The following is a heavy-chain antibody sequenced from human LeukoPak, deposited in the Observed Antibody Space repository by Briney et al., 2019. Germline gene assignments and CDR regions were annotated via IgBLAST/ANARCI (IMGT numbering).Heavy chain of an antibody. D-gene: IGHD4-17*01. V-gene: IGHV3-66*01. Sequence: GGSLRLSCAASGLTITNNYWNWVRQPPGKGPEWISLIYTNGNTQYADSVKGRFTFSRDISKNTLYLQINSLRVEDTAVYFCTYGDYPLTYWGQGTLVSVSS. J-gene: IGHJ4*02. CDR3: TYGDYPLTY. CDR2: IYTNGNT. CDR1: GLTITNNY.